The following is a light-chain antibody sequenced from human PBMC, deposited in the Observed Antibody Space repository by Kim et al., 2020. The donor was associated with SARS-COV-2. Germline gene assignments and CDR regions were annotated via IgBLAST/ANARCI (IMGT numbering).Light chain of an antibody. CDR3: QQYGTSPFN. V-gene: IGKV3-20*01. CDR2: GAS. Sequence: EIVLTQSPGTLSLSPGERATLSCRASQSISHSYLAWYQQKPGQAPRLLIYGASRRATGIPDRFSGSGSGTDFTLIISRLEPEDFVVYYCQQYGTSPFNFGPGTKVDIK. J-gene: IGKJ3*01. CDR1: QSISHSY.